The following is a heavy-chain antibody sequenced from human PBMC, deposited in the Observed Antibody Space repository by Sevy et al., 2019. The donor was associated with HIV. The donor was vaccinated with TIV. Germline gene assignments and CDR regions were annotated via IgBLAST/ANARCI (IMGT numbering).Heavy chain of an antibody. Sequence: GGSLRLSCAASGFTFSDYYMSWIRQAPGKGLEWVSYISSSSSYTNYADSVKGRFTISRDNAKNSLYLQMNSLRAEDTAVYYCTRVGADIVVVPAAIGEFDYWGQGTLVTVSS. CDR3: TRVGADIVVVPAAIGEFDY. CDR2: ISSSSSYT. V-gene: IGHV3-11*06. D-gene: IGHD2-2*01. J-gene: IGHJ4*02. CDR1: GFTFSDYY.